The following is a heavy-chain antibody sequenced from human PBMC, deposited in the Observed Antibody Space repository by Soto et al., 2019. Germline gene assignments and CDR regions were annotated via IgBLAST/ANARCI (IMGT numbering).Heavy chain of an antibody. CDR2: ISYDGGNK. CDR1: GFTFSSYG. CDR3: ARAPKKGSGTDAFER. V-gene: IGHV3-30*03. D-gene: IGHD3-3*01. Sequence: VVSLRLSCAASGFTFSSYGMHWVRQAPGKGLEWVAVISYDGGNKYYADSVKGRFTISRDNSKNTLYLQMNSLRAEDTAVYYCARAPKKGSGTDAFERWGPGTMVTVS. J-gene: IGHJ3*02.